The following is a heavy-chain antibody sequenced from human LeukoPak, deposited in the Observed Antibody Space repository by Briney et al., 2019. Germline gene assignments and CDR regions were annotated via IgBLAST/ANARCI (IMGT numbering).Heavy chain of an antibody. V-gene: IGHV3-23*01. CDR2: ISGGGGST. CDR3: AKDPTVLFDY. Sequence: GGSVRLSCAASGFTFSSYAMSWVRQAPGKGLEWVSAISGGGGSTYYADSVKGRFTISRDNSKNTLYLQMNSLRAEDTAVYYCAKDPTVLFDYWGQGTLVTVSS. CDR1: GFTFSSYA. D-gene: IGHD4-17*01. J-gene: IGHJ4*02.